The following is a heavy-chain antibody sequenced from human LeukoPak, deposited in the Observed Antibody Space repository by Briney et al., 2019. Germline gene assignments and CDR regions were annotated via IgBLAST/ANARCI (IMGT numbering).Heavy chain of an antibody. J-gene: IGHJ3*02. V-gene: IGHV3-20*04. Sequence: GSLRLSCAVSGFTFDDYGMSWVRQAPGKGLEWVSGINWNGGSTGYADSVKGRFTISRDNAKNSLYLQMNSLRAEDTALYCCARDGVSSGVTPAFDIWGQGTMVTVSS. CDR1: GFTFDDYG. D-gene: IGHD3-22*01. CDR3: ARDGVSSGVTPAFDI. CDR2: INWNGGST.